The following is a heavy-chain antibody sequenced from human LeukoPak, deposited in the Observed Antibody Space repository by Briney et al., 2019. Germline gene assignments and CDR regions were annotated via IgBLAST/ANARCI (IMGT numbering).Heavy chain of an antibody. V-gene: IGHV5-51*01. J-gene: IGHJ4*02. Sequence: GESLKISCKGSGYNFTTYWIAWVRQMPGKGLEWMGIIYPGDSDTRYSPSFQGQVTVSADKSINTAYLQWSSLKASDTAMYYCARRIWKATVDYWGQGTLVTVSS. CDR2: IYPGDSDT. D-gene: IGHD1-1*01. CDR3: ARRIWKATVDY. CDR1: GYNFTTYW.